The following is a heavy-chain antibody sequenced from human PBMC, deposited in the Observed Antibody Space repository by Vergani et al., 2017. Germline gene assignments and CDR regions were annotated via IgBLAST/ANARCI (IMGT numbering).Heavy chain of an antibody. CDR2: ISAYNGNT. Sequence: QVQLVQSGAEVKKPGVSVKVSCKASGYTFTSYGISWVRQAPGQGLEWMGCISAYNGNTNYAQKLQGRVTMTTDKSKSTAYMELRSLRSDDTAVYYCARLYRGSGWYGSWFDPWGQGTLVTVSS. CDR3: ARLYRGSGWYGSWFDP. V-gene: IGHV1-18*01. CDR1: GYTFTSYG. J-gene: IGHJ5*02. D-gene: IGHD6-19*01.